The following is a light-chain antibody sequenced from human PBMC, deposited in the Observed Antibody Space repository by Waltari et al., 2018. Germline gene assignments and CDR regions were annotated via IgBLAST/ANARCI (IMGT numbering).Light chain of an antibody. Sequence: EIVMTPSPATLSVSPGERATLSCKASKSVSSNLAWYQQKPGQAPRLLIYGASTRATGIPARFSGSGSGTEFTLTIDSLQPDDFATYYCQQYNRFSPFGQGTNVEVK. CDR3: QQYNRFSP. CDR1: KSVSSN. CDR2: GAS. J-gene: IGKJ1*01. V-gene: IGKV3-15*01.